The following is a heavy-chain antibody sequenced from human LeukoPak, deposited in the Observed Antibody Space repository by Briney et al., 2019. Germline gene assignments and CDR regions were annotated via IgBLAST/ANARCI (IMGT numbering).Heavy chain of an antibody. CDR3: ARHPDYGSGIDY. V-gene: IGHV5-51*01. D-gene: IGHD3-10*01. CDR1: GYSFTTYW. Sequence: GESLKISCKGSGYSFTTYWIGWVRQMPGTGLEWMGIIFPGNSQTIYNPSFRGQVTISADKSISTAYLQWSSLKASDTAMYYCARHPDYGSGIDYWGQGTLVTVSS. J-gene: IGHJ4*02. CDR2: IFPGNSQT.